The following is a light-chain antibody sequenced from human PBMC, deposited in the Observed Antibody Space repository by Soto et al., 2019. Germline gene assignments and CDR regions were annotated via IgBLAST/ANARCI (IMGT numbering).Light chain of an antibody. CDR3: QQYNNWPRT. CDR2: GAS. CDR1: QSVSSN. J-gene: IGKJ1*01. Sequence: EIVMTQSPATLSVSPGERAALSCRASQSVSSNLAWYQQKPGQAPSLLIFGASTRATAIPASFSGSGSGTEFTLTISSLQSEDFAVYYCQQYNNWPRTFGQGTKVEIK. V-gene: IGKV3-15*01.